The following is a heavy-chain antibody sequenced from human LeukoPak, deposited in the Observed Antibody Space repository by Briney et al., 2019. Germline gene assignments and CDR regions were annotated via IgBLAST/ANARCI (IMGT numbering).Heavy chain of an antibody. CDR1: GFTFSSYE. CDR3: ARVQAPTYDSSGYYSY. V-gene: IGHV3-48*03. D-gene: IGHD3-22*01. Sequence: GGSLRLSCAASGFTFSSYEMNWVRQAPGKGLEWVSYISSSGSTIYYADSVKGRFTISRDNAKNSLYLQMNSLRAEDTAVYYCARVQAPTYDSSGYYSYWGQGTLVTVSS. J-gene: IGHJ4*02. CDR2: ISSSGSTI.